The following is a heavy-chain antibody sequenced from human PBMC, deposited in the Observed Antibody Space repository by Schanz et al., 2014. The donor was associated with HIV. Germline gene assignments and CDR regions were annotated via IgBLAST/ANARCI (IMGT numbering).Heavy chain of an antibody. V-gene: IGHV3-21*01. CDR1: GFTLSRYS. CDR2: KEKQKSNYK. J-gene: IGHJ4*02. CDR3: ARLYYDSWGGKDEYYFDY. Sequence: EVQLVESGGGLVKPGGSLRLSCAASGFTLSRYSMNWVRQAPGKGLEWPKPKEKQKSNYKYNTDSVKGRFTISRDNAKNSLYLQMNRLRAEDTAVYYCARLYYDSWGGKDEYYFDYWGQGTLVTVSS. D-gene: IGHD3-3*01.